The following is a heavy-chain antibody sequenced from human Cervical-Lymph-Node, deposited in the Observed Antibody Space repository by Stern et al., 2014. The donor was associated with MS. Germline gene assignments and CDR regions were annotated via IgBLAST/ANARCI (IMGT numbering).Heavy chain of an antibody. V-gene: IGHV1-69*01. Sequence: QVQLVQSGAEVKKPGSSMNVSCKASGGTFSSDAIGWVRQAPGQGLEWMGGIIPIFETANYAQKFQGRVTITADQSTKTAYLELSSLTSGDTAMYFCASGTRSSWYFDFWGQGTLVTVST. D-gene: IGHD6-13*01. J-gene: IGHJ4*02. CDR2: IIPIFETA. CDR3: ASGTRSSWYFDF. CDR1: GGTFSSDA.